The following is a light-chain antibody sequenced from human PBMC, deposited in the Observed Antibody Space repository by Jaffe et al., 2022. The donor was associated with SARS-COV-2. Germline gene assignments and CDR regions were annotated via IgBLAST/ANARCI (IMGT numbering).Light chain of an antibody. V-gene: IGLV1-47*01. CDR1: SSNIGSNS. Sequence: QSVLTQPPSASGTPGQRVAISCFGSSSNIGSNSVSWYQQFPGTAPKLLIYSSDHRPSGVPDRFSGSKSGTSASLAISGLRSEDEADYHCAAWDDSLSGWVFGGGTKLTVL. CDR2: SSD. CDR3: AAWDDSLSGWV. J-gene: IGLJ3*02.